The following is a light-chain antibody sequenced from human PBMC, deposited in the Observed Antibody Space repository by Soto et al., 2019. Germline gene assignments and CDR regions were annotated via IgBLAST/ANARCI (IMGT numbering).Light chain of an antibody. Sequence: EIVLTQSPGTLSLSPGDRATLSCRASHSVSTNYLAWYQQKLGQAPRLLIYGASSRATGIPDRFSGNGSGTDFTLTSSRLELEDFALYYCHQYGSTPFTFGPGTKVDIK. CDR1: HSVSTNY. V-gene: IGKV3-20*01. CDR2: GAS. J-gene: IGKJ3*01. CDR3: HQYGSTPFT.